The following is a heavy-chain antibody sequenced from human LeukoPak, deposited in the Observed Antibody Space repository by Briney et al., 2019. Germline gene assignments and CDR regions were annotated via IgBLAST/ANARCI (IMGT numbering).Heavy chain of an antibody. D-gene: IGHD6-25*01. V-gene: IGHV4-4*02. J-gene: IGHJ3*02. CDR2: INHSGST. CDR1: GDSISSRNY. Sequence: SETLSLTCAVSGDSISSRNYWSWIRQPPGKGLEWIGEINHSGSTNYNPSLKSRVTISVDTSKNQFSLKLSSVTAADTAVYYCARLERAFDIWGQGTMVTVSS. CDR3: ARLERAFDI.